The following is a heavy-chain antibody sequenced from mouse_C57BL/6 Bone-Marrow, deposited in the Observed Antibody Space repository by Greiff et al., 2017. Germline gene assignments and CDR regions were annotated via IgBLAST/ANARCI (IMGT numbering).Heavy chain of an antibody. J-gene: IGHJ4*01. CDR3: ARPCYGYYYAMDY. Sequence: QVQLQQSGPELVKPGASVKISCKASGYTFTDYYINWVKQRPGQGLEWIGCIYPGSGNTKYNEKFKGKATLTVDTSTSTAYMQLSSLTSEDSAVYVCARPCYGYYYAMDYWGQGTSVTVSS. CDR1: GYTFTDYY. V-gene: IGHV1-84*01. D-gene: IGHD1-2*01. CDR2: IYPGSGNT.